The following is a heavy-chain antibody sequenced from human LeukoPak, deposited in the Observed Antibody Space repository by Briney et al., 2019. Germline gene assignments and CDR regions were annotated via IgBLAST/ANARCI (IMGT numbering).Heavy chain of an antibody. Sequence: GGSLRLSCAASGFTFSSYGMHWVRQAPGKGLEWVAVIWYDGSNKYYADSVKGRFTISRDNSKNTLYLQMNSPRAEDTAVYYCAKDREDYGGYFDYWGQGTLVTVPS. CDR2: IWYDGSNK. V-gene: IGHV3-30*02. J-gene: IGHJ4*02. CDR1: GFTFSSYG. CDR3: AKDREDYGGYFDY. D-gene: IGHD4-23*01.